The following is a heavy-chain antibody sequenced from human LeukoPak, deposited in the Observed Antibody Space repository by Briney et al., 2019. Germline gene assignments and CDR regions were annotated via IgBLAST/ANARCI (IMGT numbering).Heavy chain of an antibody. CDR1: GFTFGDYA. V-gene: IGHV3-49*04. J-gene: IGHJ6*04. Sequence: GRSLRLSCTASGFTFGDYAMSWVRQAPGKGLEWGGFIRSKAYGGTTEYAASVKGRFTISRDDSKSIAYLQMNSLKTEDTAVYYCTVRYFDWLSLYYYGMDVWGKGTTVTVSS. CDR3: TVRYFDWLSLYYYGMDV. CDR2: IRSKAYGGTT. D-gene: IGHD3-9*01.